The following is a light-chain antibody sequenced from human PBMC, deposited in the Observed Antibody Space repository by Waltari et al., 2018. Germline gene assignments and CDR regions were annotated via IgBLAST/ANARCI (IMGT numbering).Light chain of an antibody. Sequence: DIQMTQSPSTLSASVGDRVTITWRASQSISSWLAWYQQKPGKAPKLLIYKASSLESGVPSRFSGSGSGTEFTLTISSLQPDDFATYYCQQYNSYQAWTFGQGTKVEIK. J-gene: IGKJ1*01. CDR2: KAS. CDR3: QQYNSYQAWT. V-gene: IGKV1-5*03. CDR1: QSISSW.